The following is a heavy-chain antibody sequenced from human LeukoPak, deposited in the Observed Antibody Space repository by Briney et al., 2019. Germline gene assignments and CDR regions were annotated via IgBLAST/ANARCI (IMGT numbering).Heavy chain of an antibody. J-gene: IGHJ4*02. CDR3: AVGVATADLNY. CDR2: ISSSSSYT. D-gene: IGHD6-13*01. V-gene: IGHV3-11*03. CDR1: GFTFSDYY. Sequence: GGSLRLSCAASGFTFSDYYMSWIRQAPGKGLEWVSYISSSSSYTNYADSVKGRFTISRDNAKNSLYLQMNSLRAEDTAVYYCAVGVATADLNYWGQGTLVTVSS.